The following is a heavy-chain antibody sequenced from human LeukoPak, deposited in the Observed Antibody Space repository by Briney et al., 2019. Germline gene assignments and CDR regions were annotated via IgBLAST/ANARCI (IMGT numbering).Heavy chain of an antibody. J-gene: IGHJ4*02. D-gene: IGHD6-19*01. CDR2: MNPNSGNT. CDR3: ARGLAVAGTGY. CDR1: GYSVTSYD. Sequence: GASVRVSCKASGYSVTSYDLSWVRQATGQGLEWMGWMNPNSGNTGYAQKCQGRVTMTRDTSISTAYMELTSLTSEDTAIYYCARGLAVAGTGYWGQGTLVTVSS. V-gene: IGHV1-8*01.